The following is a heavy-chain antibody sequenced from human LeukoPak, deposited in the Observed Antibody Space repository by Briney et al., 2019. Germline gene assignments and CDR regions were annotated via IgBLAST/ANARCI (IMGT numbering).Heavy chain of an antibody. CDR1: GFTFSSYA. CDR2: ISGSGGST. V-gene: IGHV3-23*01. Sequence: GGSLRLSCAASGFTFSSYAMSWVRQAPGKGLEWVSAISGSGGSTYYADSVKGRFTISRDDSKNTLYLQMNSLRAEDTAVYYCAKAQPGKYQLLSSYFDYWGQGTLVTVSS. CDR3: AKAQPGKYQLLSSYFDY. J-gene: IGHJ4*02. D-gene: IGHD2-2*01.